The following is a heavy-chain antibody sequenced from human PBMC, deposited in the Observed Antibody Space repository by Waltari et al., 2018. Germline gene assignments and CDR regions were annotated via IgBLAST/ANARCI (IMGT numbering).Heavy chain of an antibody. CDR3: ARDEISAAGSLYYYYGLDV. V-gene: IGHV1-3*01. D-gene: IGHD6-13*01. Sequence: QVQLVQSGAEVMKPGASLKISCQTSGYSFSSSAIHWVRQAPGLRLEWVCWINPASGHTKYSQKFEGRVTITSDTSADTVYMELTSLTSEDTAVFYCARDEISAAGSLYYYYGLDVWGQGTPVTVS. J-gene: IGHJ6*02. CDR2: INPASGHT. CDR1: GYSFSSSA.